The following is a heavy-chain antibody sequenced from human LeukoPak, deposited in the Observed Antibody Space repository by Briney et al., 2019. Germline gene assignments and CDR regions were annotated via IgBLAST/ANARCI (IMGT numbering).Heavy chain of an antibody. CDR3: AKSKQWLVRGAMDV. V-gene: IGHV4-4*07. Sequence: PSETLSLTCTVSGGSISSFYWSWIRQPAGKGLEWIGRIYASGSTNFNPSLKSRVSMSVDNSKSQFSLKLNSMTAADTAVYYCAKSKQWLVRGAMDVWGKGTTVTVSS. CDR2: IYASGST. CDR1: GGSISSFY. J-gene: IGHJ6*03. D-gene: IGHD6-19*01.